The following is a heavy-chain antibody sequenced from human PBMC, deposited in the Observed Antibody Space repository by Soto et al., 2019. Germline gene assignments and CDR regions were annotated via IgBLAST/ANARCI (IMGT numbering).Heavy chain of an antibody. CDR3: AXXXXTXTXRKXRRIYYYYGMDV. CDR2: IIPIFGSA. V-gene: IGHV1-69*12. Sequence: QVQPVLSGAEVKKPGSSVKVSCKASGGTFSSYALSWVRQAPGQGLEWMGGIIPIFGSANYAQKFQGRVTITADESTSTAYMELSSLRSEDTAVYYCAXXXXTXTXRKXRRIYYYYGMDVWGQGTTVTVSS. CDR1: GGTFSSYA. J-gene: IGHJ6*02. D-gene: IGHD4-17*01.